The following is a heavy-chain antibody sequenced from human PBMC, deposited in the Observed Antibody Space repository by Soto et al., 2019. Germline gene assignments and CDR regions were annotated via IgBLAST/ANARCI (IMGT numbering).Heavy chain of an antibody. CDR1: GFTFSSYS. J-gene: IGHJ3*02. Sequence: EVQLVESGGGLVKPGGSLRLSCAASGFTFSSYSMNWVRQAPGKGLEWVSSISSSSSYIYYADSVKGRFTISRDNAKNSLYLQMNSLRAEDTAVYYCARDLGGHTYDAFDIWGQGTMVTVSS. CDR3: ARDLGGHTYDAFDI. D-gene: IGHD5-12*01. CDR2: ISSSSSYI. V-gene: IGHV3-21*01.